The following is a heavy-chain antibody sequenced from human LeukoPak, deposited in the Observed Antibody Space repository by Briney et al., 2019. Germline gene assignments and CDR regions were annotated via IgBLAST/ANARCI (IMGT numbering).Heavy chain of an antibody. D-gene: IGHD3-22*01. CDR1: GFTFGDYA. Sequence: GGSLRLSCTASGFTFGDYAMSWFRQAPGKGLEWVGFIRSKAYGGTTEYAASVKGRFTISRDDSKSITYLQMNSLKTEDTAVYYCTRDRYYDSSGYYRGYYYYYMDVWGKGTTVTVSS. CDR3: TRDRYYDSSGYYRGYYYYYMDV. V-gene: IGHV3-49*03. J-gene: IGHJ6*03. CDR2: IRSKAYGGTT.